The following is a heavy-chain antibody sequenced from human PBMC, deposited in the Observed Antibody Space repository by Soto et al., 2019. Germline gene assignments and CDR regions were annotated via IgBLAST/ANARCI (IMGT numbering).Heavy chain of an antibody. Sequence: EVQVVESGGGLVQPGGSLRLSCAASGFTFSNAWMSWVRQAPGKGLEWVGRIKSKTDGGTTDYAAPVKGRFTISRDDSKNTLYLQMNSLKTEDTAVYYCTTRDYYDSSGYYRYWGQGTLVTVSS. D-gene: IGHD3-22*01. J-gene: IGHJ4*02. CDR3: TTRDYYDSSGYYRY. CDR1: GFTFSNAW. CDR2: IKSKTDGGTT. V-gene: IGHV3-15*01.